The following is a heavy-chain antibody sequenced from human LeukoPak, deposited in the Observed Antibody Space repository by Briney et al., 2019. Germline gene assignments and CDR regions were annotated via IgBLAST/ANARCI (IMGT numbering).Heavy chain of an antibody. CDR2: IVGSGVTT. Sequence: VGSLRLSCVASGFPFSTCVMTWVRQAPGKGLEWVSAIVGSGVTTYYRDSVKGRFTIARDNSKNTLYLHMNDLRAEDTAVYYCAKEGHSSGWLDNWGQGTLVTVSS. V-gene: IGHV3-23*01. CDR3: AKEGHSSGWLDN. D-gene: IGHD6-19*01. CDR1: GFPFSTCV. J-gene: IGHJ4*02.